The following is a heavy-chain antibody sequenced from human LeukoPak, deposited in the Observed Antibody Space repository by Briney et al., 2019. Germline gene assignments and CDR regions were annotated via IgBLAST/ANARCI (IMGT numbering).Heavy chain of an antibody. J-gene: IGHJ6*02. D-gene: IGHD2-8*01. Sequence: VASVKVSCKASGYTFTSYGISWVRQAPGQGLEWMGWISAYNGNTNYAQKLQGRVTMTTDTSTSTAYMELRSLRSDDTAVYYCARDAGDIVLMVYASADCYYGMDVWGQGTTVTVSS. CDR3: ARDAGDIVLMVYASADCYYGMDV. V-gene: IGHV1-18*01. CDR1: GYTFTSYG. CDR2: ISAYNGNT.